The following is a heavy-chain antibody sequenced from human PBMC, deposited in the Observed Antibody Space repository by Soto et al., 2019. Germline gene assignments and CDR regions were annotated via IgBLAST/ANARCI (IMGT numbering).Heavy chain of an antibody. D-gene: IGHD3-22*01. V-gene: IGHV3-30*18. CDR1: GFTFSSYG. J-gene: IGHJ4*02. Sequence: PGGSLRLSCAASGFTFSSYGMHWVRQAPGKGLEWVAVISYDGSNKYYADSVKGRFTISRDNSKNTLYLQMNSLRAEDTAVYYCAKGAYYDSSGYPFDYWGQGTLVTSPQ. CDR3: AKGAYYDSSGYPFDY. CDR2: ISYDGSNK.